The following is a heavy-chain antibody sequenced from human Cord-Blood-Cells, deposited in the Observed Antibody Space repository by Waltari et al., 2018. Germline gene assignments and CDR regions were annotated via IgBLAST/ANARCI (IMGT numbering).Heavy chain of an antibody. CDR2: INAENGNT. CDR1: GYTFTSYA. Sequence: QVQLVQSGAEVKKPGASVKVSCKASGYTFTSYAMHWVRQAPGQRLGWMGWINAENGNTKYSQKFQGRVTITRDTSASTAYMELSSLRSEDTAVYYCAGADYYGSGSYYIYWGQGTLVTVSS. D-gene: IGHD3-10*01. V-gene: IGHV1-3*01. J-gene: IGHJ4*02. CDR3: AGADYYGSGSYYIY.